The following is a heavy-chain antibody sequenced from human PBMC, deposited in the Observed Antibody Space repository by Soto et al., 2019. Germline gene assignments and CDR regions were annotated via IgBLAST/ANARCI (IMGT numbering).Heavy chain of an antibody. V-gene: IGHV3-30-3*01. D-gene: IGHD6-13*01. CDR2: IWYDGSNK. CDR1: GFTFSDHA. CDR3: AREWRYSIYS. J-gene: IGHJ4*02. Sequence: GGSLRLSCAASGFTFSDHAMHWVRQAPGKGLEWVALIWYDGSNKYYADSVKGRFTMSRDNSKNTLYLQMNSLRAEDTAVYYCAREWRYSIYSWGQGTLVTVSS.